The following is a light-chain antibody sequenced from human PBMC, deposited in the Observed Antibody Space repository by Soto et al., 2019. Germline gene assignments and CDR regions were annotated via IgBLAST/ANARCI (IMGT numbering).Light chain of an antibody. J-gene: IGKJ2*01. Sequence: DIQVAQSPSSLSASVGDRITITCQASQDISNRLNWYHQKPGKAPNLLIYDASDLASGAPSGFTGSGSGTTFSFTINSLQPEDVGTYYCQQCYTGPYTFGQGTKLEIK. CDR2: DAS. CDR1: QDISNR. V-gene: IGKV1-33*01. CDR3: QQCYTGPYT.